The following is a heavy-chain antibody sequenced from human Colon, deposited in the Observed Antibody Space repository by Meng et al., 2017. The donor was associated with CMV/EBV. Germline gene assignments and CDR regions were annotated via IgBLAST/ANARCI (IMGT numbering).Heavy chain of an antibody. Sequence: GLTFRSYWMHWVRQAPGKGLVWVSRINSDGSSTSYADYVKGRFTISRDNAKNTLYLQMNSLRVEDTAVYYCARDPPAYGSSEADIDYWGQGTLVTVSS. CDR3: ARDPPAYGSSEADIDY. CDR1: GLTFRSYW. V-gene: IGHV3-74*01. D-gene: IGHD3-22*01. J-gene: IGHJ4*02. CDR2: INSDGSST.